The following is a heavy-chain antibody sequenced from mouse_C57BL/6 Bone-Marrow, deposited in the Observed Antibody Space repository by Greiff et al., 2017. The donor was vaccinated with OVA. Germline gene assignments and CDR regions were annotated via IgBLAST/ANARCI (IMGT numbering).Heavy chain of an antibody. D-gene: IGHD2-2*01. J-gene: IGHJ4*01. CDR3: ARGLRGVDY. CDR1: GYTFTSYW. CDR2: IDPSDSYT. Sequence: QVQLQQSGPELVKPGASVKLSCKASGYTFTSYWMHWVKQRPGQGLEWIGEIDPSDSYTNYNQKFKGKSTLTVDKSSSTAYMQLSSLTSEDSAVYYCARGLRGVDYWGQGTSVTVSS. V-gene: IGHV1-69*01.